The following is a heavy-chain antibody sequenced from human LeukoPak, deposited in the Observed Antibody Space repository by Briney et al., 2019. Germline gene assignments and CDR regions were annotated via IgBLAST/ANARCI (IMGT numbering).Heavy chain of an antibody. CDR2: IYYSGST. CDR1: GGSISNRSSY. D-gene: IGHD5-18*01. J-gene: IGHJ5*02. V-gene: IGHV4-39*07. CDR3: ARVPDRYSYGLWNWFDP. Sequence: SETLSLTCTVSGGSISNRSSYWGWIRQPPGKGLEWIGSIYYSGSTYYNPSLKSRVTISVDTSKNQFSLKLSSVTAADTAVYYCARVPDRYSYGLWNWFDPWGQGTLVTVSS.